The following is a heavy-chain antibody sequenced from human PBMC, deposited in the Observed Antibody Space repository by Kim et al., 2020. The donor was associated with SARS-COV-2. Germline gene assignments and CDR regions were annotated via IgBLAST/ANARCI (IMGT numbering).Heavy chain of an antibody. CDR2: ICRSSNT. CDR1: GFTFTTNY. V-gene: IGHV3-66*02. Sequence: GGSLRLSCAVSGFTFTTNYMSWVRQAPGKGLEWVSVICRSSNTYYANSVEGRFTISRDNSKNILFLQMNSLMVEDTAVYYCASDRRAVVIDGMDVWGQGTPVIVSS. CDR3: ASDRRAVVIDGMDV. J-gene: IGHJ6*02. D-gene: IGHD2-2*01.